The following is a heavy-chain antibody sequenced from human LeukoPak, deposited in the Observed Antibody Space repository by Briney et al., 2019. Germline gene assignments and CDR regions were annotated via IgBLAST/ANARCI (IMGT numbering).Heavy chain of an antibody. D-gene: IGHD3-10*01. J-gene: IGHJ4*02. CDR3: TASFQRSYFDY. CDR2: ISSSSSYI. Sequence: PGGSLRLSCAASGFTFNSYSMNWVRQAPGKGLEWVSSISSSSSYIYYADSVKGRFTISRDNSKNTLYLQMNSLRAEDTAVYYCTASFQRSYFDYWGQGTLVTVSS. V-gene: IGHV3-21*04. CDR1: GFTFNSYS.